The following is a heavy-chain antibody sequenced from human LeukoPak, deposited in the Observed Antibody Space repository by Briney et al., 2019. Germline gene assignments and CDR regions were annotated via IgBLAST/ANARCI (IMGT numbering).Heavy chain of an antibody. CDR1: GFTFNNYN. CDR3: ARDPYSGNYGNYYYYYMDV. Sequence: GGSLRLSCAASGFTFNNYNMNWVRQAPGKALEWVSSITSSGTYIFYADSVKGRFTISRDNARNSLYLQMNSLGPEDTAVYYCARDPYSGNYGNYYYYYMDVWGKGTTVTISS. D-gene: IGHD1-26*01. V-gene: IGHV3-21*01. CDR2: ITSSGTYI. J-gene: IGHJ6*03.